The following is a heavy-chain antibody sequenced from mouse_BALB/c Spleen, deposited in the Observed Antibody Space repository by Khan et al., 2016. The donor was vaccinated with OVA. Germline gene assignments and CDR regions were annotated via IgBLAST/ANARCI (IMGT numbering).Heavy chain of an antibody. Sequence: QVQLQQSGAELARPGASVKMSCKASGYTFTSYTMHWVRQRPGQTLEWIGHINPSNNYTNYNQKFKDKATLIVDKSSSKAYMKLSSLTSEDSAVYYCVREGAYYRSDGWFAYWGQRTLVTVS. CDR2: INPSNNYT. V-gene: IGHV1-4*01. CDR1: GYTFTSYT. CDR3: VREGAYYRSDGWFAY. D-gene: IGHD2-14*01. J-gene: IGHJ3*01.